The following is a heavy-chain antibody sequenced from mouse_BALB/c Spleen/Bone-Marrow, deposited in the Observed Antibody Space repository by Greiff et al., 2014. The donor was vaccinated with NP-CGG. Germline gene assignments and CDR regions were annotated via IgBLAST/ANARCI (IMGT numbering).Heavy chain of an antibody. CDR2: INPSSGYT. CDR1: GYTFTSYT. J-gene: IGHJ4*01. V-gene: IGHV1-4*01. D-gene: IGHD2-10*02. CDR3: AYGNYGYAMDY. Sequence: QVQLQQSGAELARPGASVKMSCKASGYTFTSYTMHWVKKRPGQGLEWIGYINPSSGYTNYNQKFKDKATLTADKSSSTAYMQLSSLTSEDSAVYYCAYGNYGYAMDYWGQGTSVTVSS.